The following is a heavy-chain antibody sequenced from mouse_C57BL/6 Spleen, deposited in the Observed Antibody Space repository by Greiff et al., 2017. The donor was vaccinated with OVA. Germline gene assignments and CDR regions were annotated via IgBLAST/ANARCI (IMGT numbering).Heavy chain of an antibody. V-gene: IGHV1-69*01. D-gene: IGHD1-1*01. CDR2: IDPSDSST. J-gene: IGHJ1*03. CDR3: ARCSIYYYGSSYYFDV. CDR1: GYTFTSYW. Sequence: QVQLQQPGAELVMPGASVKLSCKASGYTFTSYWMHWVKQRPGQGLEWIGEIDPSDSSTNYNQKFKGKSTLTADKSSSTAYMQLSSLTSEDSAVYYCARCSIYYYGSSYYFDVWGTGTTVTVSS.